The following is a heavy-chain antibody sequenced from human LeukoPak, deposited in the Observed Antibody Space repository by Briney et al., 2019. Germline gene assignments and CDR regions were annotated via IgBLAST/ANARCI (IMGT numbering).Heavy chain of an antibody. CDR3: ASNVDTAMVGRNWFDP. Sequence: SGGSLRLSCAASGFTFSSYAMTWVRQAPGKGLQWVSTISVGGAATSYADSVKGRFTISRDSSKNSLYLQMNSLRAEDTAVYYCASNVDTAMVGRNWFDPWGQGTLVTVSS. V-gene: IGHV3-23*01. CDR1: GFTFSSYA. CDR2: ISVGGAAT. J-gene: IGHJ5*02. D-gene: IGHD5-18*01.